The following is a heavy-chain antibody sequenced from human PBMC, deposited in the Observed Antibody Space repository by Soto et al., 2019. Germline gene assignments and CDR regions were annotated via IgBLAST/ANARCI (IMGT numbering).Heavy chain of an antibody. CDR3: ASNSQYCSGGSCYAY. CDR2: TIPILSVT. J-gene: IGHJ4*02. Sequence: SVKVSCKTSGGTFGRFSISWVRQAPGQGLEWMGGTIPILSVTNYAQKFQGRVSIVVDETTKTAYMELSSLRSEDTAIYYCASNSQYCSGGSCYAYWGQGTLVTV. CDR1: GGTFGRFS. D-gene: IGHD2-15*01. V-gene: IGHV1-69*13.